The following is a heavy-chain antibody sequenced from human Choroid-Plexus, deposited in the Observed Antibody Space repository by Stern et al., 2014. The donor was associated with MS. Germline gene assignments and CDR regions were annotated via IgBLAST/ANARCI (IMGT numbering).Heavy chain of an antibody. CDR2: ISYDGSDK. Sequence: QLVXXXGGVAQPGRPLILSCAASGFTFSNFGMHWVRQAPGKGLEWVALISYDGSDKYYADSVKGRLTIFRDNSKNTLYMHMNSLRAEDTAVYYCAKDRQWSTYFFDYWGQGSLVTVSS. CDR3: AKDRQWSTYFFDY. CDR1: GFTFSNFG. V-gene: IGHV3-30*18. J-gene: IGHJ4*02. D-gene: IGHD2-15*01.